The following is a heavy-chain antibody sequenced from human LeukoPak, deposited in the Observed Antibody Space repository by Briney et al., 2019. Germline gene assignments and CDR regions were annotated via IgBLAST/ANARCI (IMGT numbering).Heavy chain of an antibody. CDR1: GFTFSSYA. V-gene: IGHV3-23*01. CDR3: AKSRVVAAAGYYYYGMDV. D-gene: IGHD6-13*01. Sequence: GGSLRLSCAVSGFTFSSYAMSWVRQAPGKGLEWVSAISGSGGSTYYADSVKGRFTISRDNSKNTLYLQMNSLRAEDTAVYYCAKSRVVAAAGYYYYGMDVWGQGTTVTVSS. CDR2: ISGSGGST. J-gene: IGHJ6*02.